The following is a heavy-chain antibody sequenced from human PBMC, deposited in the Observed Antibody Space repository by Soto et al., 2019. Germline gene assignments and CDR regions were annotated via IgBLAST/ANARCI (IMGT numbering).Heavy chain of an antibody. CDR3: SKAESSGWPWYIDV. J-gene: IGHJ2*01. V-gene: IGHV3-23*01. CDR2: IDLTGGT. Sequence: VQLLESGGGLEQPGGSLRLSCGASGFTFTNYAMTWVRQAPGKGLEWVAAIDLTGGTFYANSVKGPITVSRDKSKDLSDLQTASLGVQDTAPYSWSKAESSGWPWYIDVWGRGTLVTISS. D-gene: IGHD6-19*01. CDR1: GFTFTNYA.